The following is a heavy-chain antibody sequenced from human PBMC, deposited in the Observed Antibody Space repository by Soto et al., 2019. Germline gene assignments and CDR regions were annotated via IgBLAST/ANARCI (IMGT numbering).Heavy chain of an antibody. CDR3: ARGSMWFGGYGMEV. CDR1: GYAFTTYD. V-gene: IGHV1-8*01. Sequence: QVQLVQSGAEVKKTGASVKVYCKASGYAFTTYDINWVRQATGQGPEGLGRMNPNSGHTVYAQKFQGRVTVTRDTSINPAYTALSSLRSADPAVYYCARGSMWFGGYGMEVWGPGTTVTVSS. CDR2: MNPNSGHT. D-gene: IGHD3-10*01. J-gene: IGHJ6*02.